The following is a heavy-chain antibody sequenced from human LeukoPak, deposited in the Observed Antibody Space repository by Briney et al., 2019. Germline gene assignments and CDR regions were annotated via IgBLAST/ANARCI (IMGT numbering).Heavy chain of an antibody. Sequence: SETLSLTCTVSGGSISSSSYYWGWIRQPPGKGLEWIGSIYYSGSTYYNPSPKSRVTISVDTSKNQFSLKLSSVTAADTAVYYCARFEFHYGSGAPGDFDYWGQGTLVTVSS. CDR3: ARFEFHYGSGAPGDFDY. V-gene: IGHV4-39*01. CDR1: GGSISSSSYY. D-gene: IGHD3-10*01. J-gene: IGHJ4*02. CDR2: IYYSGST.